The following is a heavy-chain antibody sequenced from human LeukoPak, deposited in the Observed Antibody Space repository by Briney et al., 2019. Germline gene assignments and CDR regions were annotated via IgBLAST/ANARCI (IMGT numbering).Heavy chain of an antibody. CDR2: VSSDERNK. CDR1: GFTFSSYG. Sequence: GGSLRLSCAVSGFTFSSYGMHWLRQAPGKGLEWVAAVSSDERNKYYADSVKGRFTISRDNSKNTLYLQMNSLRAEDTSVYYCAKSLSSGWYLDYWGQGTLVTVSS. CDR3: AKSLSSGWYLDY. V-gene: IGHV3-30*18. D-gene: IGHD6-19*01. J-gene: IGHJ4*02.